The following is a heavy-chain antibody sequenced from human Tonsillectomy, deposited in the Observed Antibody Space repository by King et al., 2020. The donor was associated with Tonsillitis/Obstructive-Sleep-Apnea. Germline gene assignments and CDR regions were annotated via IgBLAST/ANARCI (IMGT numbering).Heavy chain of an antibody. D-gene: IGHD3-22*01. CDR1: GYTFTSYG. V-gene: IGHV1-18*01. J-gene: IGHJ4*02. Sequence: QLVQSGAEVKKSGASVKVSCKASGYTFTSYGISWVRQAPGQGLEWMGWISAYNGDTNYAQKLQGRVTMTTDISTSTAYMELRSLRSDDTAVYYCARVNYDSSGYSDGFDYWGQGTLVTVSS. CDR2: ISAYNGDT. CDR3: ARVNYDSSGYSDGFDY.